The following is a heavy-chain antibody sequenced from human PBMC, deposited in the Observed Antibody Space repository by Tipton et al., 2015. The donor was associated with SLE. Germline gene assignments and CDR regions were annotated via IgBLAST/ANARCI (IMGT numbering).Heavy chain of an antibody. V-gene: IGHV4-39*07. CDR1: GDSFRSDSYY. D-gene: IGHD6-19*01. CDR3: ARVTGHSSGWYEWVDY. CDR2: IYYNGTT. J-gene: IGHJ4*02. Sequence: TLSLTCTVSGDSFRSDSYYWGWIRQPPGEGLEWIGTIYYNGTTSYKPSLRSRVSISMDSSKNHFSLNLRSVTAADTAVYYCARVTGHSSGWYEWVDYWGQGTLVTVSS.